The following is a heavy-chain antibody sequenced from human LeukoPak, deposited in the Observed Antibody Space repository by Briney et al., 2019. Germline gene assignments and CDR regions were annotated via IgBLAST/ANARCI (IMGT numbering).Heavy chain of an antibody. CDR1: GFSFTSYE. V-gene: IGHV3-48*03. J-gene: IGHJ6*04. D-gene: IGHD3-10*02. CDR2: ISSSGSTI. Sequence: GGSLTPSCAPSGFSFTSYEMNWVRQAAGKGLEWVSYISSSGSTIYYGDSVKGRFTISRDNAKNSLYLQMNSLRAEDTAVYYCAELGITMIGGVWGKGTTVTISS. CDR3: AELGITMIGGV.